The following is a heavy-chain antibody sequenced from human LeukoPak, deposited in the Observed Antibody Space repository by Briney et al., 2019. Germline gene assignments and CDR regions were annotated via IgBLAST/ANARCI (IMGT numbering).Heavy chain of an antibody. D-gene: IGHD5-18*01. CDR3: AKEDPAIILGIDY. CDR2: VTGSGGST. J-gene: IGHJ4*02. CDR1: GFTFSSYA. V-gene: IGHV3-23*01. Sequence: GVSLRLSCAASGFTFSSYAMSWVRQAPGKGLEWVSAVTGSGGSTYYADSVRGRFTISRDNSKNTLFLQLDSLRVEDTAVYYCAKEDPAIILGIDYWGQGALVIVSS.